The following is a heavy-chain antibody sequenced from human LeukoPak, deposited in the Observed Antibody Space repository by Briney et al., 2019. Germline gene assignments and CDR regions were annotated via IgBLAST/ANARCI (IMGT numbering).Heavy chain of an antibody. Sequence: GESLKISCQASGYTFTTYWIGWVRQMPGRGLECMGIIYPDDSDTTYSPSFQGQVTISADKSFSTAYLQWSSLKASDTAIYYCARLGGDTYYFGSASYPNWYFDLWGRGTLVTVSS. CDR1: GYTFTTYW. V-gene: IGHV5-51*01. CDR3: ARLGGDTYYFGSASYPNWYFDL. D-gene: IGHD3-10*01. CDR2: IYPDDSDT. J-gene: IGHJ2*01.